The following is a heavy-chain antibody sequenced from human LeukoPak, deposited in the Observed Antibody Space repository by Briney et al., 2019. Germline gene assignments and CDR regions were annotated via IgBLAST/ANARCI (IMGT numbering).Heavy chain of an antibody. CDR2: MNPNSGNT. J-gene: IGHJ4*02. Sequence: ASVKVSCKASGYTFTSYDINWVRQPTGQGLEWMGWMNPNSGNTGYAQKFQGRVPMTRNTSISTAYMELSSLRSEDPAVYYCARYPTGGRRGKATDYWGQGTLVTVSS. D-gene: IGHD1-14*01. V-gene: IGHV1-8*01. CDR1: GYTFTSYD. CDR3: ARYPTGGRRGKATDY.